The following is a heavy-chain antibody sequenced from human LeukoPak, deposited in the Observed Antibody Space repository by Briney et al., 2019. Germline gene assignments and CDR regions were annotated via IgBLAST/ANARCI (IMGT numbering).Heavy chain of an antibody. CDR2: INPRDSDT. V-gene: IGHV5-51*01. J-gene: IGHJ4*02. CDR3: ARQSVDGRYTFDY. CDR1: GYSFTSYW. Sequence: GESLKISCKVSGYSFTSYWIGWVRQMPGKGLEWMGIINPRDSDTKYSPSFQGRVTISVDKSISAAYLQWSSLKASDTAMYYCARQSVDGRYTFDYWGQGTLVTVSS. D-gene: IGHD3-16*02.